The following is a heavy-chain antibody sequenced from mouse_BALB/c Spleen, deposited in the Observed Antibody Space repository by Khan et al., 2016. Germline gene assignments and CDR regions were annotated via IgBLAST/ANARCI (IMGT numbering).Heavy chain of an antibody. Sequence: EVKLEESGPGLVKPSQSLSLTCTVTGYSITSDYARNWIRQFPGNKLEWMGYIRYSGSTTYNPSLKSRISITRDTSKNQFSLQLYSVTTEDTATYYCTRSPTATRYFDVWGAGTTVTVSS. D-gene: IGHD1-2*01. J-gene: IGHJ1*01. CDR3: TRSPTATRYFDV. V-gene: IGHV3-2*02. CDR2: IRYSGST. CDR1: GYSITSDYA.